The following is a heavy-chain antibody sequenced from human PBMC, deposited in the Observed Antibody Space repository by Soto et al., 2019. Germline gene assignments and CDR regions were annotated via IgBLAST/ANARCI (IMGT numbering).Heavy chain of an antibody. Sequence: EVQLLESGGGLVQPGGSLRLSCAASGFTFISYAMNWVRQAPGKGLQWVSAISGGGDATFYADSVKGRFTISRDNSRNTVTLPMNILGADDTAVYYCARKVPGSTTRPDYWYFDLWGRGTLVTVSS. CDR3: ARKVPGSTTRPDYWYFDL. CDR2: ISGGGDAT. J-gene: IGHJ2*01. CDR1: GFTFISYA. D-gene: IGHD3-10*01. V-gene: IGHV3-23*01.